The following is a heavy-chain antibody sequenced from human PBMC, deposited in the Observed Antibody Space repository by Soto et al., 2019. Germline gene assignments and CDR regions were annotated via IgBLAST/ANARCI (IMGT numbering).Heavy chain of an antibody. D-gene: IGHD3-10*01. Sequence: PSETLSLTCTVSGGSISSGTYYWSWIRQHPEKGLEWIGYIYYSESTYYNPSLKSRVTISVDTSKNQFSLKLSSVTAADTAVYYCARENNVLPGGYFDYWGQGTLVTVSS. CDR3: ARENNVLPGGYFDY. CDR2: IYYSEST. V-gene: IGHV4-31*03. J-gene: IGHJ4*02. CDR1: GGSISSGTYY.